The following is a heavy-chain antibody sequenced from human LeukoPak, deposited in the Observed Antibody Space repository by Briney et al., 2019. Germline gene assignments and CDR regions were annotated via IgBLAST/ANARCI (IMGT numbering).Heavy chain of an antibody. CDR3: ARDSSMLRGPLVIYYFDF. Sequence: GGSLRLSCAASGFTFSSYGMSWVRQAPGKGLEWVSTISGGGDVTYYADSVKGRFTISRDTSKNTLYLQMNSLRVEDTAIYYCARDSSMLRGPLVIYYFDFWGQGTLVTVSS. J-gene: IGHJ4*02. CDR2: ISGGGDVT. CDR1: GFTFSSYG. V-gene: IGHV3-23*01. D-gene: IGHD3-10*01.